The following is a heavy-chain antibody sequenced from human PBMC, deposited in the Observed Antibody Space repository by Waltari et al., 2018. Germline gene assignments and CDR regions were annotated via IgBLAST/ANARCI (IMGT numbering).Heavy chain of an antibody. V-gene: IGHV4-59*01. CDR1: GGSISSYY. Sequence: QVQLQESGPGLVKPSETLSLTCPVSGGSISSYYWSCIRQPQGKGLEWIGYIYYSGSTNYNPSLKSRVTISVDTSKNQFSLKLSSVTAADTAVYYCARVLADSSGYFNLDYWGQGTLVTVSS. CDR2: IYYSGST. CDR3: ARVLADSSGYFNLDY. J-gene: IGHJ4*02. D-gene: IGHD3-22*01.